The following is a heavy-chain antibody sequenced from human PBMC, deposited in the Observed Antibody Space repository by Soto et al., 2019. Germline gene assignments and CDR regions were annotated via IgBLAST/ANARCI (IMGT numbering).Heavy chain of an antibody. D-gene: IGHD2-21*02. V-gene: IGHV3-30-3*01. Sequence: GGSLRLSCAASGFTFSSYAMHWVRQAPGKGLEWVAVISYDGSNKYYADSVKGRFTISRDNSKNTLYLQMNSLRAEDTAVYYCARYIVVVAASYAFDIWGQGTMVTVSS. J-gene: IGHJ3*02. CDR3: ARYIVVVAASYAFDI. CDR1: GFTFSSYA. CDR2: ISYDGSNK.